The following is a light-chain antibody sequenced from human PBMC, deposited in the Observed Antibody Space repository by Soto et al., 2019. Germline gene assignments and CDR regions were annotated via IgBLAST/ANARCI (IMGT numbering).Light chain of an antibody. CDR2: DVT. CDR3: TSYTTSSTYV. V-gene: IGLV2-14*03. Sequence: QSVLAQPASVSGCPGQSITIFCTGTSSDVGSYNYVSWYQQHPGRAPKLMIYDVTNRPSGVSNRFSGSKSGSTASLTISGLQAEDEADYFCTSYTTSSTYVFGTGTKLTVL. CDR1: SSDVGSYNY. J-gene: IGLJ1*01.